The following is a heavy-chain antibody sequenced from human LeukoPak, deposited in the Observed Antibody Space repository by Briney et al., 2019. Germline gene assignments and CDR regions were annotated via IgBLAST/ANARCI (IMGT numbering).Heavy chain of an antibody. D-gene: IGHD5-12*01. CDR1: GFTFSGYA. Sequence: GGSLRLSCAASGFTFSGYAMHWVRQAPGKGLEWVTLISYDGRGKYYADSVKGRFTISRDNSENMLYLQMNRLRPEDTAVYYWARERSGYDHQYWGQGTLVTVSS. J-gene: IGHJ4*02. CDR3: ARERSGYDHQY. CDR2: ISYDGRGK. V-gene: IGHV3-30*04.